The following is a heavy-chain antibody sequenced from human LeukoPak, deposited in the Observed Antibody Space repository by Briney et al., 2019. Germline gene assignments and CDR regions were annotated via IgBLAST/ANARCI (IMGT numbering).Heavy chain of an antibody. Sequence: SETLSLTCTVSGGSISGYYWSWIRQPPGKGLEWIGYIYYSGNTNYNPSLKSRVTISVDTSKNQFSLKVSSVTAADTAVYYCARVPCSSTSCYPYYYYMDVWGKGTTVTVSS. D-gene: IGHD2-2*01. CDR2: IYYSGNT. CDR1: GGSISGYY. V-gene: IGHV4-59*01. J-gene: IGHJ6*03. CDR3: ARVPCSSTSCYPYYYYMDV.